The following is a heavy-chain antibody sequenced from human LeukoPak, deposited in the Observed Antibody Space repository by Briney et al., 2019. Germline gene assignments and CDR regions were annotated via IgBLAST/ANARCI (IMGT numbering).Heavy chain of an antibody. J-gene: IGHJ4*02. D-gene: IGHD1-26*01. CDR1: GFTFSDYY. Sequence: GGSLRLSCAASGFTFSDYYMSWIRQAPGKGLEWVSYISSSSSYTSYADSVKGRFTISRDNAKNTLYLQMNSLRAEDTAVYYCARTIVGAAFDYWGQGTLVTVSS. V-gene: IGHV3-11*06. CDR3: ARTIVGAAFDY. CDR2: ISSSSSYT.